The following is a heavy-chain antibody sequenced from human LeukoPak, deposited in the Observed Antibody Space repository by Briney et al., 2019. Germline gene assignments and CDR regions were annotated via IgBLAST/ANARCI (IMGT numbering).Heavy chain of an antibody. Sequence: PGGSLRLSCAASGXTVSSNDMTWVRQAPGKGLEWVSVIFSGGATYYADSVKGRFTISRDTSKNTLYLQMNTLRAEDTAVYYCASTAGTAWYYSDYWGQGTLVTVSS. V-gene: IGHV3-53*01. CDR1: GXTVSSND. J-gene: IGHJ4*02. CDR2: IFSGGAT. D-gene: IGHD2-8*02. CDR3: ASTAGTAWYYSDY.